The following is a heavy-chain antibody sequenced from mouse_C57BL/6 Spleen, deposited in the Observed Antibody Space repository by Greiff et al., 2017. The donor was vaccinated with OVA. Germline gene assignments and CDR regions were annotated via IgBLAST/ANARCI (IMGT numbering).Heavy chain of an antibody. CDR3: ARSYYEGFAY. CDR1: GYTFTSYW. J-gene: IGHJ3*01. D-gene: IGHD2-10*01. CDR2: INPSSGYT. Sequence: VQLQQSGAELAKPGASVKLSCKASGYTFTSYWMHWVKQRPGQGLEWIGYINPSSGYTKYNQKFKDKATLTADKSPSTAYMQLSSLTYEDAAVYYCARSYYEGFAYWGQGTLVTVSA. V-gene: IGHV1-7*01.